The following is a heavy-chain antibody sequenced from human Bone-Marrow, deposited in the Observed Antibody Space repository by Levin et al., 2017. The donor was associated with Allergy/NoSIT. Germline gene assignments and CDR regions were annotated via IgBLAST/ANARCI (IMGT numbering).Heavy chain of an antibody. J-gene: IGHJ6*02. V-gene: IGHV4-31*03. CDR3: AKLYFSPTFGYYGMDV. Sequence: PSETLSLTCSVSGGSISSEFHYWTWIRQYPGKGLEWIGYIYYSGSASYNPSLKSRVTISRDTSKRQFSLTLNSVTVADTAVYYCAKLYFSPTFGYYGMDVWGQGTTVTVS. CDR1: GGSISSEFHY. CDR2: IYYSGSA. D-gene: IGHD2-15*01.